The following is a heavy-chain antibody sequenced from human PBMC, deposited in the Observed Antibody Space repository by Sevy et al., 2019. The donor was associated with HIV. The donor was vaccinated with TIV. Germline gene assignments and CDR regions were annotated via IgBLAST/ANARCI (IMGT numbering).Heavy chain of an antibody. V-gene: IGHV3-64D*06. CDR2: ISYDEST. Sequence: GGSLRLSCSASGFTFSSYSMHWVRQAPGKGLDYVSAISYDESTFYADSVKGRCTISRDNSKDTLYLQMNSLKTEDTAVYYCVRNGRHLYDYWGQGALVTVSS. J-gene: IGHJ4*02. CDR3: VRNGRHLYDY. CDR1: GFTFSSYS. D-gene: IGHD2-15*01.